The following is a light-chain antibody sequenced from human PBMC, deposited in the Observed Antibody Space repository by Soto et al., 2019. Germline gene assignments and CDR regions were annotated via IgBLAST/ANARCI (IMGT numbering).Light chain of an antibody. CDR1: SSDVGAYNY. CDR3: SSYTSSNTLYV. CDR2: EVS. Sequence: QSALTQPASVSGSPGQPITISCTGTSSDVGAYNYVSWYQQHPGKAPKLMIYEVSYRPSGVSNRFSGSKSGNTASLTISGLQAEDEADYYCSSYTSSNTLYVFGTGTKLTVL. J-gene: IGLJ1*01. V-gene: IGLV2-14*01.